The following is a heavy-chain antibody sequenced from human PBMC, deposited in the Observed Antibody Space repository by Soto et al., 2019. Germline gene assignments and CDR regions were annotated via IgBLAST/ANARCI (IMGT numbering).Heavy chain of an antibody. J-gene: IGHJ4*02. CDR3: TTGRFVVVGVFDY. Sequence: GGSLRLSCAASGFTFSNAWMSWVRQAPGKGLEWVGRIKSKTDGGTTDYAAPVKGRFTISRDDSKNTLYLQMNSLKTEDTAVYYCTTGRFVVVGVFDYWGQGTLVTVSS. CDR2: IKSKTDGGTT. D-gene: IGHD2-2*01. CDR1: GFTFSNAW. V-gene: IGHV3-15*01.